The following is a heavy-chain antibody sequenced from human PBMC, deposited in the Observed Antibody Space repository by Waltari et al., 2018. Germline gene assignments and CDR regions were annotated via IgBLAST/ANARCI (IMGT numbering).Heavy chain of an antibody. Sequence: QMQMQESGPGLVKPSGTLSVTCTVSGESMSSGDWWSWVRQSPEKGLEWIGQIQRSGRTHYNPSFESRVSISIDPSSNQFSLKMTSMTAADTAVYYCARDRGRGIYLDSWGRGTLVTVSA. CDR3: ARDRGRGIYLDS. D-gene: IGHD2-15*01. CDR2: IQRSGRT. J-gene: IGHJ4*02. V-gene: IGHV4-4*02. CDR1: GESMSSGDW.